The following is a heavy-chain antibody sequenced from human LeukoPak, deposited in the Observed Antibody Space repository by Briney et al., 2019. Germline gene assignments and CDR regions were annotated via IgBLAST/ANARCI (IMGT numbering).Heavy chain of an antibody. D-gene: IGHD4/OR15-4a*01. V-gene: IGHV3-21*01. CDR1: GFTFSSYS. J-gene: IGHJ6*03. CDR3: AREGATEYYYYYYMDV. Sequence: GGSLRLSCAASGFTFSSYSMNWVRQAPGKGLEWVSSISSSSSYIYYADSVKGRFTISRDNAKNSLYLQMNSLRAEDTAVYHCAREGATEYYYYYYMDVWGKGTTVTVSS. CDR2: ISSSSSYI.